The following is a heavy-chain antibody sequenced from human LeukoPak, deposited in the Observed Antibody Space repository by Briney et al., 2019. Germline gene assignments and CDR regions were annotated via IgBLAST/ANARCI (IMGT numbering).Heavy chain of an antibody. Sequence: KTSETLSLTCTVSGGSISSGGYYWSWIRQPPGKGLEWIGYIYHSGSTYYNPSLKSRVTISVDRSKNQFSLKLSSVTAADTAVYYCARDGDDSSGYSLDYWGQGTLVTVSS. J-gene: IGHJ4*02. V-gene: IGHV4-30-2*01. CDR3: ARDGDDSSGYSLDY. CDR2: IYHSGST. CDR1: GGSISSGGYY. D-gene: IGHD3-22*01.